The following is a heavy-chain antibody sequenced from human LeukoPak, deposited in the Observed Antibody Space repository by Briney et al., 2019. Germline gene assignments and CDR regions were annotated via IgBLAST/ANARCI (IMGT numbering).Heavy chain of an antibody. V-gene: IGHV4-30-4*07. J-gene: IGHJ3*02. D-gene: IGHD5-12*01. CDR3: ARAEIVGVFDI. CDR1: GGSISSGGYS. CDR2: IYYSGST. Sequence: PSQTLSLTCAVSGGSISSGGYSWSWIRQPPGKGLEWIGYIYYSGSTNYNPSLKSRVTISVDTSKNQFSLKLSSVTAADTAVYYCARAEIVGVFDIWGQGTMVTVSS.